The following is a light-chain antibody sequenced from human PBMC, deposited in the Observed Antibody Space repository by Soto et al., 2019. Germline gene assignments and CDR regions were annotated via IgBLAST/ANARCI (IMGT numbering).Light chain of an antibody. V-gene: IGLV2-14*01. CDR3: SSYTSSSTRV. J-gene: IGLJ1*01. Sequence: QSALTQPASVSGSPGQSITISCTGTSSDVGGVSWYQQHPGKAPKHMIYDVSNRPSGVSNRFSGSKSGNTASLTISGLQAEDEADYYCSSYTSSSTRVFGTGTKLTVL. CDR1: SSDVGG. CDR2: DVS.